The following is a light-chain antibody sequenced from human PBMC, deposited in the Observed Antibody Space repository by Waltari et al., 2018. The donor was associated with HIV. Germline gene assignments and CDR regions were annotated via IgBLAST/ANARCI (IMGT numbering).Light chain of an antibody. CDR1: ALPKKY. CDR2: EDN. V-gene: IGLV3-10*01. CDR3: YSRDNSGNHRV. Sequence: SYELTQPPSVSVSPGQTARITCSGDALPKKYAHWYQQKSGQAPVKVIYEDNKRPSGNPERFSGSSSGTMATLTITAAQVEDEADYYCYSRDNSGNHRVFGGGTKLTVL. J-gene: IGLJ2*01.